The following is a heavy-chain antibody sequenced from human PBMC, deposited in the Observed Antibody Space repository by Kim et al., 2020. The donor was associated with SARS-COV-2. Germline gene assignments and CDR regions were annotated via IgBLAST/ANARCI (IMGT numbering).Heavy chain of an antibody. D-gene: IGHD3-3*01. CDR3: AKAQGFWHYYYMDV. CDR1: GFTFGDYA. Sequence: GGSLRLSCAASGFTFGDYAMHWVRQAPGKGLEWVSGISWNSGSIGYADSVKGRFTISRDNAKNSLYLQMNSLRAEDTALYYCAKAQGFWHYYYMDVWGKGTTGTVSS. V-gene: IGHV3-9*01. CDR2: ISWNSGSI. J-gene: IGHJ6*03.